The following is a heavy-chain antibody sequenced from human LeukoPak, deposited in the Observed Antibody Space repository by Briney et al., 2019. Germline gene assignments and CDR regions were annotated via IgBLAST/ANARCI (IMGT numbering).Heavy chain of an antibody. D-gene: IGHD6-13*01. V-gene: IGHV1-69*06. CDR2: IIPIFGTA. CDR3: ARARGAAAGTDY. Sequence: ASVKVSCKASGGTFSSYAISWVRQAPGQGLEWMGRIIPIFGTANYAQKFQGRVTITADKSTRTAYMELSSLRSEDTAVYYCARARGAAAGTDYWGQGTLVTVSS. CDR1: GGTFSSYA. J-gene: IGHJ4*02.